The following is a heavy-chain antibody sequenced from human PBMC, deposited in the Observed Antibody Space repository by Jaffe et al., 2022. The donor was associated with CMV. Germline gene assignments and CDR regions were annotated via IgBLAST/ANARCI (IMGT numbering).Heavy chain of an antibody. Sequence: EVQLVESGGGLVQPGRSLRLSCAASGFTFDDYAMHWVRQAPGKGLEWVSGISWNSGSIGYADSVKGRFTISRDNAKNSLYLQMNSLRAEDTALYYCAKDIGGTTGTTSHYYGMDVWGQGTTVTVSS. CDR3: AKDIGGTTGTTSHYYGMDV. D-gene: IGHD1-1*01. V-gene: IGHV3-9*01. CDR2: ISWNSGSI. CDR1: GFTFDDYA. J-gene: IGHJ6*02.